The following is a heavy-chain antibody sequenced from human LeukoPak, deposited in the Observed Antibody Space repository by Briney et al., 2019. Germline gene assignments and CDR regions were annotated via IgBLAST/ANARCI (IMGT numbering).Heavy chain of an antibody. D-gene: IGHD5-12*01. J-gene: IGHJ4*02. Sequence: PSETLSLTCTVSGGSISSYYWSWIRKPPGRGLEYIEFIYYSGSTKYNPSLKSRVTISVDTSKNQFYLKLNSVTAADTAVYYCARRSESGYSFDNWGQGTLVTVSS. CDR3: ARRSESGYSFDN. CDR1: GGSISSYY. V-gene: IGHV4-59*01. CDR2: IYYSGST.